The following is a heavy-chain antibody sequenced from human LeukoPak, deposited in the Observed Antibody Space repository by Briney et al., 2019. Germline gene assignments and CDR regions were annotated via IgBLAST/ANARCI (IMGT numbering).Heavy chain of an antibody. V-gene: IGHV3-21*01. CDR1: GFTFSSYS. CDR2: ISSSSSCI. J-gene: IGHJ5*02. D-gene: IGHD3-10*01. CDR3: ARDHRRFGELSPTIWFDP. Sequence: GRSLRLSCAASGFTFSSYSMNWVRQAPGKGLEWGSSISSSSSCIYYADSVKGRFTISRDNAKNSLYLQMNSLRAEDTAVYYCARDHRRFGELSPTIWFDPWGQGTLVTVSS.